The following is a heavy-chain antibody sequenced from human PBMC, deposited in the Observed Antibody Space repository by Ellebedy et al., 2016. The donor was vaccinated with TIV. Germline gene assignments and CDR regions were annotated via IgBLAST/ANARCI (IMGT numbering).Heavy chain of an antibody. J-gene: IGHJ4*02. CDR3: ARGGDCSGGSCYSAMTFHFDY. Sequence: GESLKISCAASGFSVNSYSMNWVRQAPGKGLEWVSYISSRSSTIYYADSVKGRFTISRDNSKNTLYLQMNSLRAEDTAVYYCARGGDCSGGSCYSAMTFHFDYWGQGTLVTVSS. D-gene: IGHD2-15*01. V-gene: IGHV3-48*01. CDR2: ISSRSSTI. CDR1: GFSVNSYS.